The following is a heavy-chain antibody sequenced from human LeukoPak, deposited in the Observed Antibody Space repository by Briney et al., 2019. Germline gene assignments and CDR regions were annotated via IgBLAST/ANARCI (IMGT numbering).Heavy chain of an antibody. J-gene: IGHJ4*02. CDR3: AREGVAARSVDY. V-gene: IGHV4-30-4*01. CDR2: IYYSGST. D-gene: IGHD6-6*01. CDR1: GGSISSGDYY. Sequence: SETLSLTCTVSGGSISSGDYYWSWIRQPPGKGLEWIGYIYYSGSTYYNPSLKSRATISVDTSKNQFSLKLSSVTAADTAVYYCAREGVAARSVDYWGQGTLVTVSS.